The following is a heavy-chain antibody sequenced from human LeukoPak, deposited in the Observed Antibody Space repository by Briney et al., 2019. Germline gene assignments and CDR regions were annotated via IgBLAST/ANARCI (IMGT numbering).Heavy chain of an antibody. CDR3: ARLRRYIKQATSGMDV. D-gene: IGHD5-18*01. CDR1: GDSVSNDTAA. J-gene: IGHJ6*02. CDR2: TYYRSKWYY. V-gene: IGHV6-1*01. Sequence: SQTLSLTCAISGDSVSNDTAAWSWIRQSSSRGLECLGRTYYRSKWYYDYAISVKSRMTIDLETSKNRFSLHLNSVTPDDTAVYYCARLRRYIKQATSGMDVWGQGTTVTVSS.